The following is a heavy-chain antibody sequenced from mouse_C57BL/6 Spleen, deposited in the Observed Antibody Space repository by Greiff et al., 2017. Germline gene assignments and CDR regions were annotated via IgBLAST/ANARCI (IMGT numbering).Heavy chain of an antibody. CDR3: ARSDTTVVAKYAMDY. CDR1: GYTFTSYW. Sequence: QVQLQQPGAELVKPGASVKMSCKASGYTFTSYWITWVKQRPGQGLEWIGDIYPGSGSTNYNEKFKSKATLTSDTSSSTAYMQLSSLTSEDSAIYFCARSDTTVVAKYAMDYWGQGTSVTVSS. V-gene: IGHV1-55*01. CDR2: IYPGSGST. J-gene: IGHJ4*01. D-gene: IGHD1-1*01.